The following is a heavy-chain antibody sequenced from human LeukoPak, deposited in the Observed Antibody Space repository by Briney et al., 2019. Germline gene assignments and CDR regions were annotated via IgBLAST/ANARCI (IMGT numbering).Heavy chain of an antibody. Sequence: GGSLRLSCAASGFTFSDYYMAWIRQAPGKGLEWVSYMSSSGSPIYYADSVKGRFTISRDNAKNSLYLQMNSLRAEDTALYYCARGRVEAVRYFDYWGQGTLVTVSS. CDR2: MSSSGSPI. J-gene: IGHJ4*02. V-gene: IGHV3-11*01. CDR1: GFTFSDYY. D-gene: IGHD1-26*01. CDR3: ARGRVEAVRYFDY.